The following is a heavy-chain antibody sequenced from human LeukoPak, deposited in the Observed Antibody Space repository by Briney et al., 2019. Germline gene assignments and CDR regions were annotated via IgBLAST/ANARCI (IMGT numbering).Heavy chain of an antibody. CDR3: ASDFGCKFDY. CDR1: DCNLSSYS. V-gene: IGHV3-74*01. J-gene: IGHJ4*01. Sequence: AGSLRLSCAASDCNLSSYSMHWVRQSPGKGLMWVSRISSDEKTTTYVDSVKRRFIISNDNAKNMPYLQMNSLSAEDTAVYYCASDFGCKFDYWGPGALVTVSS. CDR2: ISSDEKTT. D-gene: IGHD3-9*01.